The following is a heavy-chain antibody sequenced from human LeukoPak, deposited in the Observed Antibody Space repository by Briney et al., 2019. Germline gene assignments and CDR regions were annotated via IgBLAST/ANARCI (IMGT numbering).Heavy chain of an antibody. J-gene: IGHJ4*02. Sequence: GGSLRLSCAASGFTFSSYWMSWVRQAPGKGLEWVANIKQDGSEKYYVDSVKGRFTISRDNAKNSLYLQMNSLRAEDTAVYYCARTRITMIVGLASRFDYWGQGTLVTVSS. CDR2: IKQDGSEK. CDR3: ARTRITMIVGLASRFDY. V-gene: IGHV3-7*01. D-gene: IGHD3-22*01. CDR1: GFTFSSYW.